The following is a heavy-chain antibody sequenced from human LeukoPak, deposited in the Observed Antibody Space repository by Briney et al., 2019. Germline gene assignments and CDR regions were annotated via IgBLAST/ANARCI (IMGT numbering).Heavy chain of an antibody. J-gene: IGHJ2*01. CDR1: GFTFSTYW. Sequence: GSLRLSCAASGFTFSTYWMNWVRQAPGKGLEWVANIKQDGSEKYYVDSVKGRFTLSRDSAKNSLYLQMNSLRAEDTAVYARAEWSSWYFDLWGRGTLVTVSS. CDR3: AEWSSWYFDL. V-gene: IGHV3-7*03. CDR2: IKQDGSEK. D-gene: IGHD3-3*01.